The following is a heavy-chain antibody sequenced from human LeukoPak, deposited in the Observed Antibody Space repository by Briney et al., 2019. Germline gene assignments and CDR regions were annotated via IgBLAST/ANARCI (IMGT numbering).Heavy chain of an antibody. CDR1: GFTFSSHS. J-gene: IGHJ4*02. CDR2: ISSSSSYI. D-gene: IGHD4-17*01. CDR3: ARYTVTTQVFDY. V-gene: IGHV3-21*01. Sequence: GGSLRLSCAASGFTFSSHSMNCLRQARGKGLEWVSSISSSSSYIYYADSVKGRFTISRDNAKNSLYLQMNSLRAEDTAVYYCARYTVTTQVFDYWGQGTLVTVSS.